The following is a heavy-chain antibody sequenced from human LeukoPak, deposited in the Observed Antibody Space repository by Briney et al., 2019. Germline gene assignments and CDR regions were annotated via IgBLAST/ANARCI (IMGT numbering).Heavy chain of an antibody. V-gene: IGHV3-23*01. CDR2: ISDSGGRT. J-gene: IGHJ1*01. Sequence: SGGSLRLSCAASGFTFSTYGMSWVRQAPGKGLEWVSVISDSGGRTDYADSVKGRFTISRDNSKNTLYLQMSSLRVEDTAVYYCAKGWTGYTNSWYLDWGQGTLVTVSS. CDR3: AKGWTGYTNSWYLD. D-gene: IGHD6-13*01. CDR1: GFTFSTYG.